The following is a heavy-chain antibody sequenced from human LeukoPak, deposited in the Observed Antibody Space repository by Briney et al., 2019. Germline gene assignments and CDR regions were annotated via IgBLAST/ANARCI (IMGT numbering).Heavy chain of an antibody. V-gene: IGHV4-59*01. Sequence: SETLSLTCTVSGGSISSYYWNWIRQPPGKGLELIGYIYYSGTTNYNPSLKSRVSMSVDTATNQFSLKLSFVTAAATAVYYYAKSGGYGLIDYWGPGTRVTVSS. J-gene: IGHJ4*02. CDR1: GGSISSYY. CDR2: IYYSGTT. D-gene: IGHD1-26*01. CDR3: AKSGGYGLIDY.